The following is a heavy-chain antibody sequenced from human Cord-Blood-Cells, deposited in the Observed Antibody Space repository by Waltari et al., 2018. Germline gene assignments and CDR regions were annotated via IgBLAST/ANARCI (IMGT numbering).Heavy chain of an antibody. CDR3: ARGEAVAGTSFDY. V-gene: IGHV3-30-3*01. J-gene: IGHJ4*02. CDR1: GSTFSRHP. D-gene: IGHD6-19*01. CDR2: ISYDGSNK. Sequence: QVPLGESGGGVVQPGRSLRFSCAGVGSTFSRHPMHWVRQAPGKGLEWVAVISYDGSNKYYADSVKGRFTISRDNSKNTLYLQMNSLRAEDTAVYYCARGEAVAGTSFDYWGQGTLVTVSS.